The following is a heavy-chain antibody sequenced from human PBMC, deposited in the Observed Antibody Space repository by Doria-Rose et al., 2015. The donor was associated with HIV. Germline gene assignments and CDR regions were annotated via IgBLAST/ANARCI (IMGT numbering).Heavy chain of an antibody. Sequence: SGDSIRSGENYWSWIRQPPGKGLEWIGFIYYSGTTYYNASLKSRVTMSVDTSKTQFSLKLTSVTAADTAVYYCARGRDFPGPDDAFDVWGQGTMVIVSS. V-gene: IGHV4-30-4*01. CDR3: ARGRDFPGPDDAFDV. CDR2: IYYSGTT. J-gene: IGHJ3*01. CDR1: GDSIRSGENY.